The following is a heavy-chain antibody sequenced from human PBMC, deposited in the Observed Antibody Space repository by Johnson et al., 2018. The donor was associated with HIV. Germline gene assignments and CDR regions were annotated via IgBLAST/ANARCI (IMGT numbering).Heavy chain of an antibody. J-gene: IGHJ3*02. CDR1: GSIFNSYA. CDR3: ARDFSYYYDIGHAFDI. V-gene: IGHV3-30*04. CDR2: LSYDGSNK. D-gene: IGHD3-22*01. Sequence: QVQLVESGGGVVQPGRSLRVSCVASGSIFNSYAMHWVRQAPGKGRAWVAVLSYDGSNKYYADSVKGRFTISRDNAKNRLYLQMNSLRAEDTAIYYCARDFSYYYDIGHAFDIWGQGTMVTVSS.